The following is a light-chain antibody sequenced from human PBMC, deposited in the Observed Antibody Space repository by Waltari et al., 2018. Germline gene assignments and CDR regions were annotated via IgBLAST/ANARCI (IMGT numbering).Light chain of an antibody. CDR2: DST. CDR1: NIRDKT. J-gene: IGLJ2*01. Sequence: SYVLTQPPSVSVAPGKTARISCAGQNIRDKTVYWYQQNPGQAPVVVFYDSTFRPSGIPDRFSGSDPATLTIARVEAGDEADYYCQVWDDTRDQPVFGGGTRLTVL. CDR3: QVWDDTRDQPV. V-gene: IGLV3-21*03.